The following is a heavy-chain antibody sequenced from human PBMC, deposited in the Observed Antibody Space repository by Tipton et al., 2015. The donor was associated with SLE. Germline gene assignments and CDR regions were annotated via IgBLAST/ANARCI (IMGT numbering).Heavy chain of an antibody. CDR1: GFTFSSYA. D-gene: IGHD1-26*01. CDR2: ISGSGGST. CDR3: AKKDRGATFFDY. V-gene: IGHV3-23*01. J-gene: IGHJ4*02. Sequence: GSLRLSCAASGFTFSSYAMSWVRQAPGKGLEWVSAISGSGGSTYYADSVKGRFTISRDNSKNTLYLQMNSLRAEDTAVYYCAKKDRGATFFDYWGQGTLVTVSS.